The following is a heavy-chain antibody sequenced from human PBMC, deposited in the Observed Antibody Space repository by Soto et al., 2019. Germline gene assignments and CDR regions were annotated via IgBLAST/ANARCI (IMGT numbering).Heavy chain of an antibody. J-gene: IGHJ2*01. D-gene: IGHD6-13*01. CDR2: IIPIFGTA. V-gene: IGHV1-69*01. Sequence: QVQLVQSGAEVKKPGSSVKVSCKASGGTFSSYAISWVRQAPRQGLEWMGGIIPIFGTANYAQKFQGRVTITADESTSTAYMELSSLRSEDTAVYYCARGHSSSWDSSWYFDLWGRGTLVTVSS. CDR1: GGTFSSYA. CDR3: ARGHSSSWDSSWYFDL.